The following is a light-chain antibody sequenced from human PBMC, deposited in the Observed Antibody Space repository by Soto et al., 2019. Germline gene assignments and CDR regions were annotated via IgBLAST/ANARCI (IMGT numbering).Light chain of an antibody. CDR2: AAS. CDR3: QRANCFAQVFT. J-gene: IGKJ3*01. Sequence: DIQRTQSPASVFASVGDRVTITCRASRGICSCSAWHQQKPGTAPKLLIYAASSLQSGAPSRFSCSGSGTGSNLTISSLQPEDFASDYCQRANCFAQVFTFGPGTKVDIK. CDR1: RGICSC. V-gene: IGKV1D-12*01.